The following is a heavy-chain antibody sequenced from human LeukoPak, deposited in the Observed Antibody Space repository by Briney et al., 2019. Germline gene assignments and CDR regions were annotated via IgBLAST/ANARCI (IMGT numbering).Heavy chain of an antibody. V-gene: IGHV1-18*01. Sequence: ASVKVSRKASGYTFTSYGISWVRQAPGQGLEWMGWISAYNGNTNYAQKLQGRVTMTTDTSTSTAYMELRSLRSDDTAVYYCAREYCSGGSCHKPFDYWGQGTLVTVSS. CDR3: AREYCSGGSCHKPFDY. CDR2: ISAYNGNT. D-gene: IGHD2-15*01. CDR1: GYTFTSYG. J-gene: IGHJ4*02.